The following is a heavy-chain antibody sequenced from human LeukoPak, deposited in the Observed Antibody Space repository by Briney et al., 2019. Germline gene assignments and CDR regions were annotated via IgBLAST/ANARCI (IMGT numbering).Heavy chain of an antibody. Sequence: GASVKVSCKASGYTFTSYGISWVRQAPGQGLEWMGWISAYNGNTNYAQKLQGRVTMTTDTSTSTAYMELRSLRSDDTAVYYCARDKPKHIVVVTAAFDIWGQGTMVTVSS. CDR1: GYTFTSYG. D-gene: IGHD2-21*02. V-gene: IGHV1-18*01. CDR3: ARDKPKHIVVVTAAFDI. CDR2: ISAYNGNT. J-gene: IGHJ3*02.